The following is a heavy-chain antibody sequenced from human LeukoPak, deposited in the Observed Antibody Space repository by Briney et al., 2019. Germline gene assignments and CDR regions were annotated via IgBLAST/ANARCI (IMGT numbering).Heavy chain of an antibody. V-gene: IGHV3-33*01. Sequence: GGSLRLSCAASGFTFSSYGMHWVRQAPGKGLEWVAVIWYDGSNKYYVDSVKGRFTISRDNSKNTLYLQMNSLGAEDTAVYYCATETVVSSSIDYWGQGTLVTVPS. D-gene: IGHD4-23*01. CDR3: ATETVVSSSIDY. CDR2: IWYDGSNK. J-gene: IGHJ4*02. CDR1: GFTFSSYG.